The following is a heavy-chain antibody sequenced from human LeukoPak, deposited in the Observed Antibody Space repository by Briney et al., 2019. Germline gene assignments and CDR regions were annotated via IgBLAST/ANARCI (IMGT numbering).Heavy chain of an antibody. D-gene: IGHD7-27*01. CDR3: ATSGDPRRRVSSY. J-gene: IGHJ4*02. Sequence: PGGSLRLFCAASGFTFSSYGMHWVRQAPGKGLEWVAFIRYDGSNKYYADSVKGRFTISRDNSKNTLYLQMNSLRAEDTAVYYCATSGDPRRRVSSYWGQGTLVTVSS. CDR2: IRYDGSNK. CDR1: GFTFSSYG. V-gene: IGHV3-30*02.